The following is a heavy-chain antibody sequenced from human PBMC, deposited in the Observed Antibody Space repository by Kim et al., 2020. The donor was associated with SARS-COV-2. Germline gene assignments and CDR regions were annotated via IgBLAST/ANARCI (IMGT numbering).Heavy chain of an antibody. CDR2: ISAYNGNT. CDR1: GYTFTSYG. V-gene: IGHV1-18*01. Sequence: ASVKVSCKASGYTFTSYGISWVRQAPGQGLEWMGWISAYNGNTNYAQKLQGRVTMTTDTSTSTVYMELRSLRSDDTAVYYCARGQAYDSSGYATPTLDYWGQGTPVTVSS. CDR3: ARGQAYDSSGYATPTLDY. J-gene: IGHJ4*02. D-gene: IGHD3-22*01.